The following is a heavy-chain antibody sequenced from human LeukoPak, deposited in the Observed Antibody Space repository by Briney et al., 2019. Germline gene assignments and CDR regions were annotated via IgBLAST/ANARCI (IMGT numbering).Heavy chain of an antibody. V-gene: IGHV4-59*12. J-gene: IGHJ6*04. CDR3: VRDTRYGMDV. CDR2: IYYSGST. Sequence: SETLSLTCTVSGGSISSYYWSWIRQPPGKGLEWIGYIYYSGSTNYNPSLKSRVTISVDTSKNQLSLRLNSVTAADTALYYCVRDTRYGMDVWGKGTTVTVSS. CDR1: GGSISSYY.